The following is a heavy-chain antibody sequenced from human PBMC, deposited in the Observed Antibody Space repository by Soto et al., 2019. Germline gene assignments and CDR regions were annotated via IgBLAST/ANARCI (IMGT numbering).Heavy chain of an antibody. CDR3: ASGLGDCSSTSCYFGYSDY. Sequence: QVQLVQSGAEVKKPGASVKVSCKASGYTFTRYYMQWVRQAPGQGLEWMGIINTSGGSTSFAQKFQGRATMTRDTSTGTVYMELSSLRSEDTAVYYCASGLGDCSSTSCYFGYSDYWGQGTLVTVSS. V-gene: IGHV1-46*03. J-gene: IGHJ4*02. D-gene: IGHD2-2*01. CDR1: GYTFTRYY. CDR2: INTSGGST.